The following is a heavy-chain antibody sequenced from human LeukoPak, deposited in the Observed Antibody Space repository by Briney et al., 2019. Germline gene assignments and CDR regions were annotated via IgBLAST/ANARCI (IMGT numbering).Heavy chain of an antibody. CDR2: IYPGDSDT. Sequence: GESLKISCKGSGYSFSNDWIGWVRQMPGKGLEWMGIIYPGDSDTRYSPSFQGQVTISADKSISTAYLQWSSLGASDTAVYYCARRGFNGGSCYAYWGQGTLVTVSS. CDR1: GYSFSNDW. V-gene: IGHV5-51*01. D-gene: IGHD2-15*01. J-gene: IGHJ4*02. CDR3: ARRGFNGGSCYAY.